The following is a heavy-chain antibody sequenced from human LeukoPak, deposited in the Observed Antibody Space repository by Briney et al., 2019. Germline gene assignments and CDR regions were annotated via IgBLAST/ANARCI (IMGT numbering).Heavy chain of an antibody. D-gene: IGHD3-3*01. CDR2: IIPIFGTA. Sequence: SVTVSCKASGGTFSSYAISWVRQAPGQGLEWMGGIIPIFGTANYAQKFQGRVTITADESTSTAYMELSSLRSEDTAVYYCARAGTKLRFLEWDAFDIWGQGTMVTVSS. CDR1: GGTFSSYA. CDR3: ARAGTKLRFLEWDAFDI. J-gene: IGHJ3*02. V-gene: IGHV1-69*13.